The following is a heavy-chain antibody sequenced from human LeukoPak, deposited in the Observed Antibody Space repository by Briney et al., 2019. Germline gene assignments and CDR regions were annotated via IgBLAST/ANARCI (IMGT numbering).Heavy chain of an antibody. CDR3: ARGRTVVTHYSLHFDY. J-gene: IGHJ4*02. CDR1: GGSFSGYY. Sequence: SETLSLTCAVYGGSFSGYYWSWIRQPPGKGLEWIGEIDHSGSTNYNPSLKSRVTISVDTSKNQFSLKLSSVTAADMAVYYCARGRTVVTHYSLHFDYWGQGTLVTVSS. CDR2: IDHSGST. D-gene: IGHD4-23*01. V-gene: IGHV4-34*01.